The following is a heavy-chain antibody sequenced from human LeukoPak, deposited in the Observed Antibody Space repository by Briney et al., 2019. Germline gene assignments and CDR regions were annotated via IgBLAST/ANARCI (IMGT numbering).Heavy chain of an antibody. V-gene: IGHV3-21*04. J-gene: IGHJ6*03. Sequence: GGSLRLSCAASGFIFDDYGMSWVRQAPGKGLEWVSFISSSSSYTYYADSVKGRFTISRDNAKNSLYLQMNSLRAEDTAVYYCARDAIAVAGPEYYYYMDVWGKGTTVTISS. D-gene: IGHD6-19*01. CDR1: GFIFDDYG. CDR2: ISSSSSYT. CDR3: ARDAIAVAGPEYYYYMDV.